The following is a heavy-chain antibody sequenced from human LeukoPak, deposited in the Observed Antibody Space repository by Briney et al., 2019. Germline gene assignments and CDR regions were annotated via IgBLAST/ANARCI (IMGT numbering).Heavy chain of an antibody. Sequence: PGRSLRLSCAASGFTFSSYGMHWVRQAPGKGLEWVAVISYDGSNKYYADSVKGRFTISRDNSKNTLYLQMNGLRVEDTAIYYCARYQHCGGDCYPLDFWGQGTLVTVSS. D-gene: IGHD2-21*02. CDR3: ARYQHCGGDCYPLDF. V-gene: IGHV3-30*03. CDR1: GFTFSSYG. J-gene: IGHJ4*02. CDR2: ISYDGSNK.